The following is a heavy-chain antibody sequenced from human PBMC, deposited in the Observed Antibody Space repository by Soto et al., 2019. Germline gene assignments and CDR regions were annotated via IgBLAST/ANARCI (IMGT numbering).Heavy chain of an antibody. V-gene: IGHV3-48*03. Sequence: GGSLRLSCAASGFTFRNYEMNWVRQAPGKGLEWVSYISSGGSSIYYADSVKGRFTISRDNAKNSLYLQMNSLRAEDTAVYYCARGHGSSWSQYSYAMDVWGQGTTVTVSS. D-gene: IGHD6-13*01. CDR3: ARGHGSSWSQYSYAMDV. J-gene: IGHJ6*02. CDR2: ISSGGSSI. CDR1: GFTFRNYE.